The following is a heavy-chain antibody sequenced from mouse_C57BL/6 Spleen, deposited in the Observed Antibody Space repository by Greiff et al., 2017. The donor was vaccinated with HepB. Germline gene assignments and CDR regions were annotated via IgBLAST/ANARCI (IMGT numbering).Heavy chain of an antibody. J-gene: IGHJ2*01. Sequence: QVQLQQPGAELVRPGSSVKLSCKASGYTFTSYWMDWVKQRPGQGLEWIGNIYPSDSETHYNQKFKDKATLTVDKSSSTAYMQLSSLTSEDSAVYYCARERAYGNYYFDYWGQGTTLTVSS. CDR2: IYPSDSET. CDR1: GYTFTSYW. D-gene: IGHD2-1*01. CDR3: ARERAYGNYYFDY. V-gene: IGHV1-61*01.